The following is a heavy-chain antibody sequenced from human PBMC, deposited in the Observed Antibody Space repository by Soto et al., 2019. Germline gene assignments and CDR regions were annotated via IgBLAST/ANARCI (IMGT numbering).Heavy chain of an antibody. CDR1: GFTFSSYW. J-gene: IGHJ1*01. D-gene: IGHD3-16*02. CDR2: IKQDGSEK. V-gene: IGHV3-7*01. CDR3: ARSSYDYIWGSYRPTEYFQH. Sequence: GGSLRLSCAASGFTFSSYWMSWVRQAPGKGLEWVANIKQDGSEKYYVYSVKGRFTISRDNAKNSLFLQMNSLRAEDTAVYYCARSSYDYIWGSYRPTEYFQHWGQGTLVTVSS.